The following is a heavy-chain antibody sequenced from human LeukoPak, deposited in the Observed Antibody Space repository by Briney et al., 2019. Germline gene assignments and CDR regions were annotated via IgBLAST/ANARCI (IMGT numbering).Heavy chain of an antibody. CDR3: ARHRSSHSYYFDY. CDR2: IYYSGST. D-gene: IGHD6-13*01. Sequence: SETLSLTCTVSRGSISSSSYYWGWIRQPPGKGLEWIGSIYYSGSTYYNPSLKGRVTISVDTSKNQFSLKLSAESAAYTAVNYCARHRSSHSYYFDYGRRGTLVTVCS. V-gene: IGHV4-39*01. CDR1: RGSISSSSYY. J-gene: IGHJ4*02.